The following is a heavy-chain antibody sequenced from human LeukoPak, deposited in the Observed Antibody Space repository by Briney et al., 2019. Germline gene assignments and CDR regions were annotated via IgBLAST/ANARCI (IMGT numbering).Heavy chain of an antibody. CDR1: GDSICTDY. CDR2: INYSGSS. D-gene: IGHD2-21*01. V-gene: IGHV4-59*08. CDR3: ARLDCISDTCYNY. Sequence: PSETLSLTCIVSGDSICTDYWSWIRQSPGKGLEWIGYINYSGSSEYNPSLKSRITISVDRSKNEISLKMRSVTAADTAVYYCARLDCISDTCYNYWALGALVTVSS. J-gene: IGHJ4*02.